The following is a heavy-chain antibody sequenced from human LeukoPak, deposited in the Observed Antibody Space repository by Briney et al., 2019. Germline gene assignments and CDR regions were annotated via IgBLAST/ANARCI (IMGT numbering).Heavy chain of an antibody. D-gene: IGHD3-9*01. CDR3: ARDNYDILTGNFDY. Sequence: ASVKVSCKASGYAFTSYGISWVRQAPGQGLEWVGWISAYNGNTNYAQKLQGRVTMTTDTSTSTAYMELRSLRSDDTAVYYCARDNYDILTGNFDYWGQGTLVTVSS. J-gene: IGHJ4*02. V-gene: IGHV1-18*01. CDR2: ISAYNGNT. CDR1: GYAFTSYG.